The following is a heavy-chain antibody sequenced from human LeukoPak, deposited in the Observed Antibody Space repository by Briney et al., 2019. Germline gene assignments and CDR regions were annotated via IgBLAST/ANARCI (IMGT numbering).Heavy chain of an antibody. CDR3: ASGGPTRGTLDY. V-gene: IGHV3-74*01. CDR1: GFTFSSYW. J-gene: IGHJ4*02. Sequence: PGGSLRLSCAASGFTFSSYWMHWVRQAPGKGLVWVSHIDNDGSTTDYADSVKGRFTISRDNAKNTLYLQMNSLRAEDTAVYYCASGGPTRGTLDYWGQGTLVTVSS. D-gene: IGHD1-26*01. CDR2: IDNDGSTT.